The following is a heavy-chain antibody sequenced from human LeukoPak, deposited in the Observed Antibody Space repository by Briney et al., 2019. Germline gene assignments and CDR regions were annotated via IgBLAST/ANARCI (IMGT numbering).Heavy chain of an antibody. J-gene: IGHJ4*02. D-gene: IGHD5-12*01. Sequence: GGSLRLSCAAAGFTFSDRYMSWIRQAPGKGMEWVAYISPNGQNIHYADSVKGRSTISRDNAKNSLFLQVNSLRAEDTAVYYCATESGWLFDYWGQGPRSPSPQ. V-gene: IGHV3-11*04. CDR1: GFTFSDRY. CDR2: ISPNGQNI. CDR3: ATESGWLFDY.